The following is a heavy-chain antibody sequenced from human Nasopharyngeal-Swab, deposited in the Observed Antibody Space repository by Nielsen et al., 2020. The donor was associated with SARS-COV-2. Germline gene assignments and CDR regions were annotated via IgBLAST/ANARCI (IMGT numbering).Heavy chain of an antibody. CDR1: GFTFSSYG. CDR2: IWYDGSNK. Sequence: SLKIPCAASGFTFSSYGTHWVRQAPGKGLEWVAVIWYDGSNKYYADSVKGRFTISRDNSKNTLYLQMNSLRAEDTAVYYCAREDTAMVTRLDYWGQGTLVTVSS. D-gene: IGHD5-18*01. V-gene: IGHV3-33*01. J-gene: IGHJ4*02. CDR3: AREDTAMVTRLDY.